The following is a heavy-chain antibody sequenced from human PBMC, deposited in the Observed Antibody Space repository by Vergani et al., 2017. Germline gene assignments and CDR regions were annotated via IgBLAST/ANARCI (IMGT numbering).Heavy chain of an antibody. D-gene: IGHD3-22*01. Sequence: QVQLHESGPGLVKPSETLSLTCNVSGVSITRGNYWGWVRQSPGTGLEWIASVFHLGTVYYNPSLRSRVRISIDAYNVLSLRVQSVTAADTAVYFCVRDLYSRGPFDVWGQGSLVTVSS. CDR1: GVSITRGNY. V-gene: IGHV4-38-2*02. CDR3: VRDLYSRGPFDV. CDR2: VFHLGTV. J-gene: IGHJ4*01.